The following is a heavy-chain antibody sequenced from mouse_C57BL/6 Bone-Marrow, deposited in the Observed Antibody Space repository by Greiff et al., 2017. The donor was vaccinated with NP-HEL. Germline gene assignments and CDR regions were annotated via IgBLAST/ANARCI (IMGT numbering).Heavy chain of an antibody. J-gene: IGHJ1*03. CDR1: GFTFSDYG. CDR3: ARYYYGSSYWYCEV. CDR2: ISNLAYSI. Sequence: EVQVVESGGGLVQPGGSLKLSCAASGFTFSDYGMAWVRQAPRKGPEWVAFISNLAYSIYYADTVTGRFTISRENAKNTLCLELSSLRSEDTAMYDGARYYYGSSYWYCEVGGTGTTVTVSS. D-gene: IGHD1-1*01. V-gene: IGHV5-15*01.